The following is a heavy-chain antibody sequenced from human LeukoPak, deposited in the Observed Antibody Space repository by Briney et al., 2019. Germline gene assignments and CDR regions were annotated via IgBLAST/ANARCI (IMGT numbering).Heavy chain of an antibody. CDR3: ARRGVLDGLDV. J-gene: IGHJ6*02. V-gene: IGHV5-51*01. CDR2: IYHGDSDT. Sequence: GGSLEISCKGFGYTFSNHWIAWLRQVPGKGLEWMGIIYHGDSDTRYSPSFQGQVTFSVDKSIATAYLEWSSLKASDTALYYCARRGVLDGLDVWGQGTTVTVSS. CDR1: GYTFSNHW. D-gene: IGHD3-3*01.